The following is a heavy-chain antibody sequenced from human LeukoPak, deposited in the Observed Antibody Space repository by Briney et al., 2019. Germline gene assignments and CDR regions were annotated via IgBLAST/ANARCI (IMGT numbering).Heavy chain of an antibody. D-gene: IGHD4-11*01. J-gene: IGHJ5*02. CDR1: GFTVSSNY. CDR2: IYRDGNT. Sequence: GGSLRLSCAASGFTVSSNYMSWVRQAPGKGLEWVSVIYRDGNTYYADSVKGRFTISRDNSRNTLYLQMNSLRAEDTVVYYCASCLGCDYGNYAWGQGTLVTVSS. V-gene: IGHV3-53*01. CDR3: ASCLGCDYGNYA.